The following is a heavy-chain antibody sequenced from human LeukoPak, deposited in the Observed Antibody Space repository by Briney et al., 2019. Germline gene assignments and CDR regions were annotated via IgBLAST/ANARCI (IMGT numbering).Heavy chain of an antibody. CDR2: ISSTSSYT. Sequence: GGSLRLSCAASGFTFSDYYVYWIRQAPGKGLEWVSYISSTSSYTNYADSVKGRFTISRDNAKNSLYLQMNSLRAEDTAVYYCARDRSVAVSTSTGGHWYFDLWGRGTLVTVSS. V-gene: IGHV3-11*05. D-gene: IGHD2-2*01. CDR1: GFTFSDYY. CDR3: ARDRSVAVSTSTGGHWYFDL. J-gene: IGHJ2*01.